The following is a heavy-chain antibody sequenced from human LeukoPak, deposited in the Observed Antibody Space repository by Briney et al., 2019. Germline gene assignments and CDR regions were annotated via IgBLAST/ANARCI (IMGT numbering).Heavy chain of an antibody. CDR2: ISGSGGST. V-gene: IGHV3-23*01. D-gene: IGHD1-1*01. J-gene: IGHJ4*02. CDR1: GFTFSSYA. CDR3: ATVQLERRYYFDY. Sequence: GGSLRLSCAASGFTFSSYAMSWVRQAPGKGLEWVSAISGSGGSTYYADSVKGRFTISRDNSKNTLYLQMNSLRAEDTAVYYCATVQLERRYYFDYWGQGTLVTVSS.